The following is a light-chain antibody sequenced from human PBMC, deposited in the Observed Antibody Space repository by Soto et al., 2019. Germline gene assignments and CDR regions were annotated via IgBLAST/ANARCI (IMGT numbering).Light chain of an antibody. Sequence: QAVVTQDPSLTVSPGGTVTLTCGSSTGAVTSGHYPYWFQQKPGQAPRTLIYDTSNKHSWTPARFSGSLLGGKAALTLSGAQPEDEAEYNCLLSYSGARRINWVFGGGTKLTVL. CDR2: DTS. CDR3: LLSYSGARRINWV. CDR1: TGAVTSGHY. J-gene: IGLJ3*02. V-gene: IGLV7-46*01.